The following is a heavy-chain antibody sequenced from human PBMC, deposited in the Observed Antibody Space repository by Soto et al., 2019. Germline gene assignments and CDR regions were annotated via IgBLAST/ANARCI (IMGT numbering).Heavy chain of an antibody. V-gene: IGHV3-23*01. Sequence: GGTLRLSCAASGFIFENFGMRWVRQSPVKGVAWISSISGSGFKKYYDDSGKGRFTISRDKSKSTVYLELNILSAEDTAVYHCAKNQGVELVPLATVDWFDPWGQGSVVTVSS. CDR3: AKNQGVELVPLATVDWFDP. CDR2: ISGSGFKK. J-gene: IGHJ5*02. D-gene: IGHD1-26*01. CDR1: GFIFENFG.